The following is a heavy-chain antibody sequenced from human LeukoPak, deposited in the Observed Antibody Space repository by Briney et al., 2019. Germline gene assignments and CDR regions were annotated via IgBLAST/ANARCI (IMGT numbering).Heavy chain of an antibody. Sequence: GGCLRLSCVASGFTFSSYAMSWVRQAPGKGLEWVSTISGSGGTTYHADSVKGRFTISRDNSKNTLYVQMNSLRAEDTAIYYCAKRLSSGSYFAAFDYWGQGTLVTVSS. D-gene: IGHD1-26*01. J-gene: IGHJ4*02. CDR3: AKRLSSGSYFAAFDY. CDR2: ISGSGGTT. CDR1: GFTFSSYA. V-gene: IGHV3-23*01.